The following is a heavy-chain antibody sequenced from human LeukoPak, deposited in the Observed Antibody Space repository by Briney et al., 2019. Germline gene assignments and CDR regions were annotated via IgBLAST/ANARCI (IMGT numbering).Heavy chain of an antibody. CDR3: ARGRRARITMVRGAPDYYYYGMDV. V-gene: IGHV4-34*01. D-gene: IGHD3-10*01. Sequence: PGGSLRLSCVVSGFTFSNAWMSWLRQPPGKGLEWIGEINHSGSTNYNPSLKSRVTISVDTSKNQFSLKLSSVTAADTAVYYCARGRRARITMVRGAPDYYYYGMDVWGQGTTVTVSS. CDR1: GFTFSNAW. J-gene: IGHJ6*02. CDR2: INHSGST.